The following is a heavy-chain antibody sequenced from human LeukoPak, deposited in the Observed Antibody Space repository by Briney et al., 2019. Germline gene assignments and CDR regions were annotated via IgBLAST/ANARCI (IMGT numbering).Heavy chain of an antibody. Sequence: PGGSLRLSCAASGFTVSSNYMSWVRQALGRGLEWVSVIYSGGSTYYADSVKGRFTISRDNSKNTLYLQMNSLRAEDTAVYYCAAITMVRGWVFDYWGQGTLVTVSS. D-gene: IGHD3-10*01. CDR3: AAITMVRGWVFDY. J-gene: IGHJ4*02. CDR2: IYSGGST. CDR1: GFTVSSNY. V-gene: IGHV3-66*01.